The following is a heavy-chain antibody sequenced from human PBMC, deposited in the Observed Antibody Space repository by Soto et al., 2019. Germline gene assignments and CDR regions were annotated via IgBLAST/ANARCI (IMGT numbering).Heavy chain of an antibody. Sequence: PXETLSLICTVSGGSVSNYYWSWIRQPAGKGLEWIGRIYISVSANYNPSLKSRVTMSVDTSKNQFSLKLTSVTAADTAVYYCARTVVQSRGDRWFDPWGQGTLVTVSS. J-gene: IGHJ5*02. CDR2: IYISVSA. CDR1: GGSVSNYY. V-gene: IGHV4-4*07. D-gene: IGHD2-2*01. CDR3: ARTVVQSRGDRWFDP.